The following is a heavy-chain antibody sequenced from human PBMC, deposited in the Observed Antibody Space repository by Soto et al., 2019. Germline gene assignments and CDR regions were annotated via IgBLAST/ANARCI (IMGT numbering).Heavy chain of an antibody. Sequence: PGGSLRLSCAASGFTFSSYWMHWVRQVPGKGLVWVSHINSDGSSTSYADSVKGRFTISRNNAKNTLYLQMNSLRAEDTAVYYCASGRPSSSTICYSCYGMDVWGPGTSVTVSS. CDR2: INSDGSST. CDR3: ASGRPSSSTICYSCYGMDV. V-gene: IGHV3-74*01. D-gene: IGHD2-2*02. J-gene: IGHJ6*02. CDR1: GFTFSSYW.